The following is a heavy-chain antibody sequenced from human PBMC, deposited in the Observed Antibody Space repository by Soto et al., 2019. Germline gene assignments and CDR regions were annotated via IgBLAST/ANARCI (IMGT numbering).Heavy chain of an antibody. CDR2: IDPSDSST. CDR1: GYDFTYNW. CDR3: ARHGCGGDCSPYYFDY. V-gene: IGHV5-10-1*01. J-gene: IGHJ4*02. D-gene: IGHD2-21*02. Sequence: RGESLKISCKGSGYDFTYNWITWVRQMPGKGLEWMGTIDPSDSSTNYSPSFEGRVTMSADKAINTAYLQWSSLRASDTALYFCARHGCGGDCSPYYFDYWGQGALVTV.